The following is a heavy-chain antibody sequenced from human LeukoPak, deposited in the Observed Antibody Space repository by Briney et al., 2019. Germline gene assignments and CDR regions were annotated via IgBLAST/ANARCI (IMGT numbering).Heavy chain of an antibody. J-gene: IGHJ4*02. V-gene: IGHV1-69*04. CDR3: ARDSSRDCSGGSCYSKY. CDR2: IIPILGIA. Sequence: SVKVSCKASGYTFTSYYMHWVRQAPGQGLEWMGRIIPILGIANYAQKFQGRVTITADKSTSTAYMELSSLRSEDTAVYYCARDSSRDCSGGSCYSKYWGQGTLVTVSS. D-gene: IGHD2-15*01. CDR1: GYTFTSYY.